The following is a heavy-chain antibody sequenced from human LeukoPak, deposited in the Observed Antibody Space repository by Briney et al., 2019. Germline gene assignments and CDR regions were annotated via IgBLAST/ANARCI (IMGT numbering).Heavy chain of an antibody. J-gene: IGHJ4*02. CDR3: ASSGAAAGSYFDY. CDR2: ISYDGSNK. V-gene: IGHV3-30*04. Sequence: GRSLRLSCAASGFTFSSYAMHWVRQAPGKGLEWVAVISYDGSNKYYADSVKGRFTIYRDNSKNTLYLQMNSLRAEDTAVYYCASSGAAAGSYFDYWGQGTLVTVSS. D-gene: IGHD6-13*01. CDR1: GFTFSSYA.